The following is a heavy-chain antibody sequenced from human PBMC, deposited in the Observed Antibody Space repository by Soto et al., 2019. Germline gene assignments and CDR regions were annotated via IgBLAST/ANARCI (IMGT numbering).Heavy chain of an antibody. CDR3: ARVLLRYFDWSRDFDAFDI. CDR1: GGSISSYY. V-gene: IGHV4-59*01. J-gene: IGHJ3*02. D-gene: IGHD3-9*01. Sequence: SETLSLTCTVSGGSISSYYWSWIRQPPGKGLEWIGYIYYSGSTNYNPSLKSRVTISVDTSKNQFSLKLSSVTAADTAVYYCARVLLRYFDWSRDFDAFDIWGQGTMVT. CDR2: IYYSGST.